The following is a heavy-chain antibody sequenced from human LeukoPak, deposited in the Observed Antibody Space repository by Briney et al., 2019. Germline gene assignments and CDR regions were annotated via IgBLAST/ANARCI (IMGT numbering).Heavy chain of an antibody. J-gene: IGHJ4*02. CDR1: GDSVSSNSGV. CDR2: TDYRSKWFN. Sequence: HALSLTCDISGDSVSSNSGVWHWIRKSPSRGLEWLGRTDYRSKWFNDSAPSVKGRITVTPDTSKNQLSLQLNSVSPEDAGIYYCARGDYHTIWGQGTVVTVSS. V-gene: IGHV6-1*01. D-gene: IGHD3-3*01. CDR3: ARGDYHTI.